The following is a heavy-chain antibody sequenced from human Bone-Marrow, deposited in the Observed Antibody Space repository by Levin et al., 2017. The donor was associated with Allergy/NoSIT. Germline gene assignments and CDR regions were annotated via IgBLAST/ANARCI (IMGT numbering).Heavy chain of an antibody. Sequence: GGSLRLSCAASGFTFSSYAMHWVRQAPGKGLEWVAVISYDGSNKYYADSVKGRFTISRDNSKNTLYLQMNSLRAEDTAVYYCARDLYSQWLRLIRKFMGIYGMDGWGQGTTVTVSS. CDR1: GFTFSSYA. J-gene: IGHJ6*02. V-gene: IGHV3-30-3*01. CDR2: ISYDGSNK. D-gene: IGHD5-12*01. CDR3: ARDLYSQWLRLIRKFMGIYGMDG.